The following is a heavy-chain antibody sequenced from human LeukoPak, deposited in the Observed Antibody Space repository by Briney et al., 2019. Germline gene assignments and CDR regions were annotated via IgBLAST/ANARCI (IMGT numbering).Heavy chain of an antibody. CDR1: GGSISSYY. V-gene: IGHV4-59*01. J-gene: IGHJ4*02. CDR3: ARDSQGFGELLTPYYFDY. D-gene: IGHD3-10*01. Sequence: SETLSLTCTVSGGSISSYYWSWIRQPPGKGLEWIGYIYYSGSTNYNPSLKSRVTISVDTSKNQFSLKLSSVTAADTAVYYCARDSQGFGELLTPYYFDYWGQGTLVTVSS. CDR2: IYYSGST.